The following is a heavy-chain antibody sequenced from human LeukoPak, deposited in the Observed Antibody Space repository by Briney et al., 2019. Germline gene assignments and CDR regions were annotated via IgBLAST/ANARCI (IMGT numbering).Heavy chain of an antibody. D-gene: IGHD5-18*01. Sequence: PSETLSLTCTVSGGSMTTHHWNWIRQTPGKGLEWIGYVFDSGRTKENPSLKSRVTLSADTSKNQLTLRLSSVTAADTAVYYCTTIKRGNIFGYFDFWGQGILVTVSS. V-gene: IGHV4-59*11. CDR3: TTIKRGNIFGYFDF. CDR1: GGSMTTHH. CDR2: VFDSGRT. J-gene: IGHJ4*02.